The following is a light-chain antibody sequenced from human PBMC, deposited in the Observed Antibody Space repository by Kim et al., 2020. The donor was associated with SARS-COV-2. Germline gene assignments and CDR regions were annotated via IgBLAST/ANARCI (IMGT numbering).Light chain of an antibody. CDR1: QSIGGW. Sequence: ASVGDRGTISCRASQSIGGWMSWFQHKPDKAPKLLIYKASRLESGVPSRFSGSGSGTDFTLTISGLQPDDLGTYYCQQYYDYPWTFGQGTKVDIK. CDR3: QQYYDYPWT. J-gene: IGKJ1*01. CDR2: KAS. V-gene: IGKV1-5*03.